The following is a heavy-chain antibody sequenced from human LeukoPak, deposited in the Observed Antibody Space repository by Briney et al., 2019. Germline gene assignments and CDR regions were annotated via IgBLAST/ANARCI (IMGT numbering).Heavy chain of an antibody. CDR1: GGSISSGSYY. CDR3: ARMASGWALDY. Sequence: PSETLSLTCTVSGGSISSGSYYWSWIRQPAGKGLEWIGRIYTSGSTNYNPSLKSRVTISVDTSKNQFSLKLSSVTAADTAVYYCARMASGWALDYWGQGTLVTVSS. D-gene: IGHD6-19*01. J-gene: IGHJ4*02. V-gene: IGHV4-61*02. CDR2: IYTSGST.